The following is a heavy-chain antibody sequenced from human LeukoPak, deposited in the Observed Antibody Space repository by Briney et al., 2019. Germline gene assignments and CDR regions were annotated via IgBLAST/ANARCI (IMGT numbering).Heavy chain of an antibody. CDR3: ARYGKSYYYDSSGWSDAFDI. CDR2: IYYSGST. J-gene: IGHJ3*02. D-gene: IGHD3-22*01. CDR1: GVSISSSSYY. Sequence: SEALSLTCTVSGVSISSSSYYWGWIRQPPGKGLEWIGSIYYSGSTYYNPSLKSRVTISVDTSKNQFSLKLSSVTAADTAVYYCARYGKSYYYDSSGWSDAFDIWGQGTMVTVSS. V-gene: IGHV4-39*07.